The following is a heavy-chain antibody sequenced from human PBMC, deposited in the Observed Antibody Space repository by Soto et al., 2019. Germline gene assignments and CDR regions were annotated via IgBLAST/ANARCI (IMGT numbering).Heavy chain of an antibody. CDR2: IWYDGTNE. CDR1: GFTFSTYG. V-gene: IGHV3-33*01. J-gene: IGHJ3*01. CDR3: ASGPKGGSFLM. Sequence: QVQLVESGGGVVQSGRSLRLSCEASGFTFSTYGMHWVRQAPGKGLEWVALIWYDGTNEHYADSVKGRFTISKDNSKNTGNVERSALRGEHTVVFSCASGPKGGSFLMGGQGTMVAV. D-gene: IGHD1-26*01.